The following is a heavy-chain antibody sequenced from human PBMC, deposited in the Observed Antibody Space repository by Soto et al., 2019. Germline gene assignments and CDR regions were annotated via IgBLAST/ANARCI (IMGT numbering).Heavy chain of an antibody. CDR3: TTDSFDRSIDWYGEFLVYAFDI. D-gene: IGHD3-10*01. V-gene: IGHV3-15*01. J-gene: IGHJ3*02. CDR1: GFTFSNAW. Sequence: EVQLVESGGGLVKPGGSLRLSCASSGFTFSNAWMSWDRQAPGKGLEWVGRIKSKTDGGTTDYAAPVKGRFTISRDDSKNTLYLQMNSLKTEDTAVYYCTTDSFDRSIDWYGEFLVYAFDIWGQGTMVTVSS. CDR2: IKSKTDGGTT.